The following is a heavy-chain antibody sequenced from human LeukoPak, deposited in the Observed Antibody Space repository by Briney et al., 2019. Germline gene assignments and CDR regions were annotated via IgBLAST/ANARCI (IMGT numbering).Heavy chain of an antibody. V-gene: IGHV3-23*01. CDR1: GFTFSYYA. CDR3: AKDEREGAPTWGGGPCYLGY. D-gene: IGHD2-21*01. CDR2: LRRDGVTP. J-gene: IGHJ4*02. Sequence: GGSLRLSCAASGFTFSYYAMSWVRQAPGKGLEWVSSLRRDGVTPFYTDSVKGRFTISRDTSKNTLYLQMNILRAEETAIYNCAKDEREGAPTWGGGPCYLGYWGQGILIT.